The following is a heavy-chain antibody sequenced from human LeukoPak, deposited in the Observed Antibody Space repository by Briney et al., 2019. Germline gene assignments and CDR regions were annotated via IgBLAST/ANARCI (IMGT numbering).Heavy chain of an antibody. CDR3: ARGRRQWLNRSAFDI. Sequence: SETLSLTCAVYGGSFSGYYWSWIRQPPGKGLEWIGEINHSGSTNYNPSLKSRVTISVDTSKNQFSLKLSSVTAADTAVYYCARGRRQWLNRSAFDIWGQGTMVTVSS. D-gene: IGHD3-22*01. CDR1: GGSFSGYY. CDR2: INHSGST. V-gene: IGHV4-34*01. J-gene: IGHJ3*02.